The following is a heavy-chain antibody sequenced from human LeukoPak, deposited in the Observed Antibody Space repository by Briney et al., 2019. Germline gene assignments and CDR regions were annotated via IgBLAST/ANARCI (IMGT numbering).Heavy chain of an antibody. CDR2: VYDSGST. Sequence: PSETLSLTCTVTGASSSDYYWSWIRQPPGKGLEWIAYVYDSGSTNYNFSLKSRVTISADTSKNQYSLKLSSVTAADTAVYYCARGSGSYHSRHDSWGQGTLVTVSS. CDR1: GASSSDYY. V-gene: IGHV4-59*08. J-gene: IGHJ4*02. D-gene: IGHD1-26*01. CDR3: ARGSGSYHSRHDS.